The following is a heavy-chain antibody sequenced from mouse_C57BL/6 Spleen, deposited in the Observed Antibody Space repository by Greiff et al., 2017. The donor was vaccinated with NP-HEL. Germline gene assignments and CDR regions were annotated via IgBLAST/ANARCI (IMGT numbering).Heavy chain of an antibody. Sequence: DVKLVESEGGLVQPGSSMKLSCTASGFTFSDYYMAWVRQVPEKGLEWVANINYDGSSTYYLDSLKSRFIISRDNAKNILYLQMSSLKSEDTATYYCARDRGGMDYWGQGTSVTVSS. CDR2: INYDGSST. CDR1: GFTFSDYY. V-gene: IGHV5-16*01. J-gene: IGHJ4*01. CDR3: ARDRGGMDY.